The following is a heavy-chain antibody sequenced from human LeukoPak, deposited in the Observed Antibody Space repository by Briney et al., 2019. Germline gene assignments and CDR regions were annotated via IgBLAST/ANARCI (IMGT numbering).Heavy chain of an antibody. V-gene: IGHV3-74*01. Sequence: GGSLRLSCAASRFTFSTYWMHWVPQAPGKGLVWVSRIHSDGSSTSYADSVKGRFTISRDNAKNTLYLQMNSLRAEDTAVYYCARENKWLPTSDAFDIWGQGTMVTVSS. CDR1: RFTFSTYW. CDR2: IHSDGSST. CDR3: ARENKWLPTSDAFDI. D-gene: IGHD3-22*01. J-gene: IGHJ3*02.